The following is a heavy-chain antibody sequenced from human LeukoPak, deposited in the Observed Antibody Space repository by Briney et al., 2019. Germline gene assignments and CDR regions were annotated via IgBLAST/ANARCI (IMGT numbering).Heavy chain of an antibody. Sequence: GGSLRLSCAASGFTFSTYWMHWVRQAPGKGLVWVSRINSDWRSTSYADSVKGRFTISRDNAKNTLYLQMDSLRAEDTALYYCARYSGYSYYFDYWGRGTLVTVSS. CDR1: GFTFSTYW. J-gene: IGHJ4*02. D-gene: IGHD5-12*01. CDR3: ARYSGYSYYFDY. CDR2: INSDWRST. V-gene: IGHV3-74*01.